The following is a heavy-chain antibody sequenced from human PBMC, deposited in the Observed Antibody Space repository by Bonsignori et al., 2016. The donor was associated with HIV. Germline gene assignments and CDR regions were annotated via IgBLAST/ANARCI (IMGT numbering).Heavy chain of an antibody. CDR1: GGSISSYY. Sequence: SETLSLTCTVSGGSISSYYWSWIRQPPGKGLEWIGYIYYSGSTNYNPSLKSRVTISVDTSKNQFSLKLSSVTAADTAVYYCARGELGWGEGYWGQGTLVTVSS. V-gene: IGHV4-59*01. CDR2: IYYSGST. CDR3: ARGELGWGEGY. D-gene: IGHD7-27*01. J-gene: IGHJ4*02.